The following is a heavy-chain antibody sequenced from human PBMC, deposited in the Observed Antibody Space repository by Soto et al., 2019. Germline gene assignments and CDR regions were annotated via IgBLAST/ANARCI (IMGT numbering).Heavy chain of an antibody. Sequence: SETLSLTCTVSGGPINSTDYYWSWIRQPPGRGLEWIGYIFYTGSTYYHPSLKSRVTISVDSSKNQFSMKLSSVTAADTAVYYCARVHLMTYGSRTYKSWLDPWGPGTLVTVYS. V-gene: IGHV4-30-4*01. CDR2: IFYTGST. D-gene: IGHD3-16*01. CDR1: GGPINSTDYY. J-gene: IGHJ5*02. CDR3: ARVHLMTYGSRTYKSWLDP.